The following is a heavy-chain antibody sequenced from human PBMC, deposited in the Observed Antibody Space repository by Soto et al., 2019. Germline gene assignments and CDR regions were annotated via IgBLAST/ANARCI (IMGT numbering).Heavy chain of an antibody. J-gene: IGHJ5*02. CDR1: GFTLSSYA. V-gene: IGHV3-23*01. D-gene: IGHD4-17*01. Sequence: EVQLLESGGGLVQPGGSLRLSCAASGFTLSSYAMIWIRQVPGKGLEWVSGLYGSGRVIHYADSVKGRFTISRDNSAYAVYLQMNNLRVEYTAVYYCAKDAVAGDGVWLAHAWGRGTAVTVSS. CDR2: LYGSGRVI. CDR3: AKDAVAGDGVWLAHA.